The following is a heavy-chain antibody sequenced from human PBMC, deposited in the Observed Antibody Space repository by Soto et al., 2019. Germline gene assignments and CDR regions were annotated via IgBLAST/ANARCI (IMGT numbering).Heavy chain of an antibody. CDR2: IKAGNGNT. J-gene: IGHJ6*03. D-gene: IGHD6-13*01. V-gene: IGHV1-3*01. Sequence: ASVKVSCKASGYTFTSYAMHWVRQAPGQRLEWIGWIKAGNGNTKYSQKFQGRVTITRDTSASTAYMELSSLRSEDTAFYYCGRLAAARPPNYYYYMDVWGKGITVTVSS. CDR1: GYTFTSYA. CDR3: GRLAAARPPNYYYYMDV.